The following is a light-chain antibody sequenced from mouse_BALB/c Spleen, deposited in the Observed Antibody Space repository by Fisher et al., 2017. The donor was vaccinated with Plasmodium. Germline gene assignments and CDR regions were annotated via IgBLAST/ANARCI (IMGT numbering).Light chain of an antibody. CDR3: SQGTHVPWT. V-gene: IGKV1-110*01. Sequence: DIVLTQSTLSLPVSLGDQASISCRSSHSLVYSNGNTYLHWYLQKPGQSPKLLIYTVSNRFSGVPDRFSGSGSGTDYTLKISRVEAEDLGVYFCSQGTHVPWTFGGGTKLEIK. J-gene: IGKJ1*01. CDR1: HSLVYSNGNTY. CDR2: TVS.